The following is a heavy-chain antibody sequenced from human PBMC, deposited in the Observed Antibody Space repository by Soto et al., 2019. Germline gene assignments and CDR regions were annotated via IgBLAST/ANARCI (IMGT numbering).Heavy chain of an antibody. J-gene: IGHJ4*02. Sequence: GGSLRLSCAASGFTFYDYAMCWVRQVLGKGLEWVSSISWNSGNIGYADSVKGRFTTSRDNAENSLYLQMNSLRPEDTALYYCVRSKGGYSYGTPFDYWGQGT. V-gene: IGHV3-9*01. D-gene: IGHD5-18*01. CDR3: VRSKGGYSYGTPFDY. CDR2: ISWNSGNI. CDR1: GFTFYDYA.